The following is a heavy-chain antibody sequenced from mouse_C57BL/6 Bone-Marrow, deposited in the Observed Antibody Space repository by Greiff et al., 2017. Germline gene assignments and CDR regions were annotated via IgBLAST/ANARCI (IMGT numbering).Heavy chain of an antibody. J-gene: IGHJ2*01. CDR3: ARSAYYSNIYYFDY. D-gene: IGHD2-5*01. V-gene: IGHV1-69*01. CDR1: GYTFTSYW. CDR2: IDPSDSYT. Sequence: VQLQQPGAELVMPGASVKLSCKASGYTFTSYWMHWVKQRPGQGLEWIGEIDPSDSYTNYNQKFKGKSTLTVDKSSSTAYMQLSSLTSEDSAVYYCARSAYYSNIYYFDYWGQGTTLTVSS.